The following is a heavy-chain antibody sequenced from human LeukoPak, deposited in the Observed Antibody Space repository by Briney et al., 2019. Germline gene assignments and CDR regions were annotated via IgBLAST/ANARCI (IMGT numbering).Heavy chain of an antibody. CDR1: GFTFSTNA. V-gene: IGHV3-64*02. Sequence: GSLRLSCEASGFTFSTNAIHWVRQAPGQGLQYVSAISGNGGSTYYADSVKGRFTISRDNSKNTVYLQMGSLRAEDMAVYYCARVKYNDFWSGYSPPDYWGQGTLVTVSS. D-gene: IGHD3-3*01. CDR2: ISGNGGST. J-gene: IGHJ4*02. CDR3: ARVKYNDFWSGYSPPDY.